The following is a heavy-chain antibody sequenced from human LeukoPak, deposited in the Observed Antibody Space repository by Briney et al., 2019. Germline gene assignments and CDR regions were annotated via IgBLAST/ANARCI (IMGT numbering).Heavy chain of an antibody. CDR3: ARGGYSYAEDY. D-gene: IGHD5-18*01. V-gene: IGHV4-34*01. CDR1: GGSFSGYY. CDR2: INHSGST. J-gene: IGHJ4*02. Sequence: SETLSLTCAVYGGSFSGYYWSWIRQPPGKGLEWIGEINHSGSTNYNPSLKSRVTISVDTSKNQFSLKLSSVTAADTAVYYCARGGYSYAEDYWGQGTLVTVSS.